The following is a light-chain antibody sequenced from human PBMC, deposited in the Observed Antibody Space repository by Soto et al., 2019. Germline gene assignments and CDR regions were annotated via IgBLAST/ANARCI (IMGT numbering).Light chain of an antibody. Sequence: QSALTQPASVSGSPGQSITISCTGTSRYVGTYILVSWYQQHPVNAPQLMIYEVNKLPSGVSDRFSGSKSGNTASLTSSWLQAEDEADYYCCAYAGSHNYVFGNGTKLTVL. V-gene: IGLV2-23*02. CDR2: EVN. CDR1: SRYVGTYIL. J-gene: IGLJ1*01. CDR3: CAYAGSHNYV.